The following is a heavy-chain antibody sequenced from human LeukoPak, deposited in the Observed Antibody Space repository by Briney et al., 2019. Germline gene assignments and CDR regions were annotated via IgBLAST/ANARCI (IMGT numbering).Heavy chain of an antibody. V-gene: IGHV3-30*19. CDR3: ARDLRYYDTSGYYPDY. J-gene: IGHJ4*02. D-gene: IGHD3-22*01. Sequence: GGSLRLSCAASGFTFSSYGMHWVRQAPGKGLEWVAVISYDGSNKYYAGSVKGRFTISRDNSKNTLYLQMNSLRAEDTAVYYCARDLRYYDTSGYYPDYWGQGTLVTVSS. CDR1: GFTFSSYG. CDR2: ISYDGSNK.